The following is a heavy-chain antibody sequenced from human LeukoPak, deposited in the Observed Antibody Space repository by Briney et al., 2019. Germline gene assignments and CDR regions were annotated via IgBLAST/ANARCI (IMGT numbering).Heavy chain of an antibody. D-gene: IGHD3-22*01. Sequence: ETLSLTCTVSGGSISSGGYYMSWVRQAPGKGLEWVSIIYSGGSTYYADSVKGRFTISRDISKNTLNLQMNSLRAEDTAVYYCARGYYFGSSGTPDAFDIWGQGTMVTVSS. V-gene: IGHV3-53*01. CDR2: IYSGGST. J-gene: IGHJ3*02. CDR3: ARGYYFGSSGTPDAFDI. CDR1: GGSISSGGYY.